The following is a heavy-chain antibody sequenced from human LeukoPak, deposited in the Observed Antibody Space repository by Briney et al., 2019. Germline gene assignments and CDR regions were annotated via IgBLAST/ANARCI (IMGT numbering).Heavy chain of an antibody. CDR2: IYWDNDK. Sequence: SGPTLVKPTQTLTLTCTFSGFSLSTSGVGVGWIRQPPGKALEWLAVIYWDNDKRYNPSLNSRLAITKDTSRNQVVLTMTNMDPVDTATYYCAHRLPSGSPWPFGYFDYWGQGTLATVSS. CDR1: GFSLSTSGVG. CDR3: AHRLPSGSPWPFGYFDY. J-gene: IGHJ4*02. D-gene: IGHD3-3*01. V-gene: IGHV2-5*02.